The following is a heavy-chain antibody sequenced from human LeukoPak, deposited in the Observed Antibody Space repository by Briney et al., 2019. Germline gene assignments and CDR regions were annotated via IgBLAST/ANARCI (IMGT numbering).Heavy chain of an antibody. J-gene: IGHJ6*03. CDR2: IYTSGST. CDR3: ARGVNYYYYYMDV. CDR1: GGSISSGSYY. D-gene: IGHD4-23*01. V-gene: IGHV4-61*02. Sequence: PSETLSLTCTVSGGSISSGSYYWSWIRQLAVKGLEWIGRIYTSGSTNYNPSLKSRVTISVDTSKNQFSLKLSSVTAADTAVYYCARGVNYYYYYMDVWGKGTTVTISS.